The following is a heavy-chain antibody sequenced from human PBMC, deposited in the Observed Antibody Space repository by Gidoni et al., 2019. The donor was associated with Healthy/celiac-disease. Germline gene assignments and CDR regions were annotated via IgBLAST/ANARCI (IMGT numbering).Heavy chain of an antibody. V-gene: IGHV3-23*01. D-gene: IGHD2-2*01. CDR1: GFTFSSYA. CDR2: ISGSGGST. CDR3: AKKRDIVVVPAAHDY. Sequence: EVQLLESGGGLVQPGGSLRLSCAASGFTFSSYAMSWVRQAPGKGLEWVSAISGSGGSTYYADSVKGQFTISRDNSKNTLYLQMNSLRAEDTAVYYCAKKRDIVVVPAAHDYWGQGTLVTVSS. J-gene: IGHJ4*02.